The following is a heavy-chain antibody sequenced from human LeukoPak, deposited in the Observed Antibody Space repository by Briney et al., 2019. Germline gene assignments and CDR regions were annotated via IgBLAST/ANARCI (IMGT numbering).Heavy chain of an antibody. D-gene: IGHD3-10*01. J-gene: IGHJ4*02. CDR2: IFYRGNT. Sequence: SETLSLTCTVSVDSIISGDYAWSWIRQPPGKGLEWIGYIFYRGNTYFNPSLKTRLTMSVDTSKNHFSLNVSSVTAADTAFYYCARVSRFNYFDYWGQGTLVTVSS. CDR1: VDSIISGDYA. V-gene: IGHV4-30-4*01. CDR3: ARVSRFNYFDY.